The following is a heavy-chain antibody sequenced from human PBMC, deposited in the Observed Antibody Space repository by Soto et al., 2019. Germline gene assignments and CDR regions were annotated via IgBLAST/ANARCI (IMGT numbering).Heavy chain of an antibody. CDR2: IKSKIDGGTT. Sequence: PGGSLRLSCAASGFTFSNAWINWVRQAPRKGLEWVGRIKSKIDGGTTDFSAPVKGRFAISRDDSKNIAYMQMYSPKIEDTAVYYCTTDSYIDMPIVRFEYWGHGTLVTVSS. V-gene: IGHV3-15*07. CDR3: TTDSYIDMPIVRFEY. CDR1: GFTFSNAW. J-gene: IGHJ4*01. D-gene: IGHD2-15*01.